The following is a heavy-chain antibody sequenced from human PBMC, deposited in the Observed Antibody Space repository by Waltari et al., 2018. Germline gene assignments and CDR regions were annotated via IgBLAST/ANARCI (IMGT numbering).Heavy chain of an antibody. V-gene: IGHV3-23*01. D-gene: IGHD1-26*01. Sequence: EVQLLDSGGALVQPGGSLRLSGEASGVLFSPYAMTWVRQAPGKGLEWVSTISSDDCDTYYADSVKGRFTISRDNSKNTLSLQMSSLRADDTAVYYCAKTQFFGSLDAFDFWGQGTMVTVSS. CDR2: ISSDDCDT. CDR1: GVLFSPYA. J-gene: IGHJ3*01. CDR3: AKTQFFGSLDAFDF.